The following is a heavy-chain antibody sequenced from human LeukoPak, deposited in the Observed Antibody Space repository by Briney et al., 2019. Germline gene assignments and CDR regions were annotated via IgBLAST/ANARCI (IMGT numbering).Heavy chain of an antibody. CDR3: ARAYSNYWYFDL. V-gene: IGHV3-48*01. CDR1: GFTFSSYS. CDR2: ISSSSSTI. J-gene: IGHJ2*01. Sequence: GGSLRLSCAASGFTFSSYSMNWVRQAPGKGLEWVSYISSSSSTIYYADSVKGRFTISRDDAKNSLYLQMNSLRAEDTAVYYCARAYSNYWYFDLWGRGTLVTVSS. D-gene: IGHD2-15*01.